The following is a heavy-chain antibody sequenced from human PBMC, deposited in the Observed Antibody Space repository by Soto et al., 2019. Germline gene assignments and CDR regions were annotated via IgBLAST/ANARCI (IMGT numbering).Heavy chain of an antibody. Sequence: QVQLVQSGAEVKKPGSSVKVSCKASGGTFSSYTISWVRQAPGQGLEWMGRIIPILGIANYAQKFQGRVTITADKSTSIAYMELSSLRSEDTAVYYCARGGIAVAGTEVAPFDPWGQGTLVTVSS. J-gene: IGHJ5*02. CDR1: GGTFSSYT. CDR3: ARGGIAVAGTEVAPFDP. V-gene: IGHV1-69*02. D-gene: IGHD6-19*01. CDR2: IIPILGIA.